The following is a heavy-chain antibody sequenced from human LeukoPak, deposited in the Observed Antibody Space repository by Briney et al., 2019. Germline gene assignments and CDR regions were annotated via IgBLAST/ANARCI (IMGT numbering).Heavy chain of an antibody. V-gene: IGHV4-39*02. CDR2: ISYSGNT. D-gene: IGHD5-12*01. J-gene: IGHJ4*01. CDR3: ASGQPPYNGYYTSMLST. Sequence: PSQTLSLTCTISGVATSSSSYYCGSVRQAPGKGLEWGWGISYSGNTSYKPSPKSRVTISVDTRKNHISLNLNSVTPAQTAVYYCASGQPPYNGYYTSMLSTWGHETVVTVSS. CDR1: GVATSSSSYY.